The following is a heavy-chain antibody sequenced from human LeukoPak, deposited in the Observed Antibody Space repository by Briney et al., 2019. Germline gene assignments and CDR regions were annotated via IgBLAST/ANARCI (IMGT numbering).Heavy chain of an antibody. CDR3: AVGGSYYFDY. Sequence: PSETLSLTCTVSGYSISSGYYWGWIRQPPGKGLERIGSIYHNGSTYYNPSLKSRVTISVDTSKNQFSLKLSSVTAADTAVYYCAVGGSYYFDYWGQGTLVTVSS. J-gene: IGHJ4*02. CDR1: GYSISSGYY. D-gene: IGHD3-10*01. V-gene: IGHV4-38-2*02. CDR2: IYHNGST.